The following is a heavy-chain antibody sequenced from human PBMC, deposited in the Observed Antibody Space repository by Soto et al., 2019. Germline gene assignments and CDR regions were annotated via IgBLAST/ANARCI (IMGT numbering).Heavy chain of an antibody. Sequence: SETLSLACTVSGGSINTFYWSWVRQPAGKGLEWIGRIFCSGSTSFNPSLESRVAMSVDTSKNHFSLNLSSVTAADMAVYYCAREGSYSAYNFAHGIQLWSFDFWGQGALVTVSS. CDR3: AREGSYSAYNFAHGIQLWSFDF. D-gene: IGHD5-12*01. V-gene: IGHV4-4*07. CDR2: IFCSGST. CDR1: GGSINTFY. J-gene: IGHJ4*02.